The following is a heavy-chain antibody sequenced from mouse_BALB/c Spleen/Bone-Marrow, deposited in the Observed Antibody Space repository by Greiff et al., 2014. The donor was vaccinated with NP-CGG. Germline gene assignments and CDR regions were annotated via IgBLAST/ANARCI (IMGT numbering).Heavy chain of an antibody. J-gene: IGHJ3*01. CDR1: GFTFSSFG. CDR2: ISSGSSTI. Sequence: EVQLVESGGGLVQPGGSRKLSCAASGFTFSSFGMHWVRQAPEKGLEWVAYISSGSSTIYYADTVKGRFTISRDNPKNTLFLQMTSLRSEDTAMYYCARSSDYYGNSPNAYWGQGTLVTVSA. V-gene: IGHV5-17*02. D-gene: IGHD1-1*01. CDR3: ARSSDYYGNSPNAY.